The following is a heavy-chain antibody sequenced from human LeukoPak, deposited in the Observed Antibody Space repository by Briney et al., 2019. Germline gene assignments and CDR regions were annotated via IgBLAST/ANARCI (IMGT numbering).Heavy chain of an antibody. CDR2: ISSSSSYI. J-gene: IGHJ4*02. D-gene: IGHD3-10*01. CDR3: ARVHTTRPDRTGKPLDY. CDR1: GFIVSDNY. V-gene: IGHV3-21*01. Sequence: GGSLRLSCAASGFIVSDNYMNWVRQAPGKGLEWVSSISSSSSYIYYADSVKGRFTISRDNAKNSLYLQMNSLRAEDTAVYYCARVHTTRPDRTGKPLDYWGQGTLVTVSS.